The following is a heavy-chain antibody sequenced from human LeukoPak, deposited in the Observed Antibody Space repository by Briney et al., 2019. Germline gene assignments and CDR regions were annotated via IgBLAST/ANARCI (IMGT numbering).Heavy chain of an antibody. J-gene: IGHJ3*02. D-gene: IGHD3-3*01. Sequence: ASVKVSCKASGGTFSSYAISWVRQAPGQGLEWMGSMNPHSGNTGYAQRFQGRVTMTRNTSISTAYMELSSLRSEDTAVYYCARGRYDFWSGQEDAFDIWGQGTMVTVSS. CDR1: GGTFSSYA. CDR2: MNPHSGNT. CDR3: ARGRYDFWSGQEDAFDI. V-gene: IGHV1-8*02.